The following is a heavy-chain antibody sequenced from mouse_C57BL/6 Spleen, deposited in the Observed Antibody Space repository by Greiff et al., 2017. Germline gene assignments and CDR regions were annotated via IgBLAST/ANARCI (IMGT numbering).Heavy chain of an antibody. Sequence: QVQLQQSGTELVKPGASVKLSCKASGYTFTSYWMHWVKQRPGQGLEWIGNINPSNGGTNYNEKFKSKATLTVDKSSSTAYMQLSSLTSEDSAVYYGARGDYDDWYFDVWGTGTTVTVSS. CDR2: INPSNGGT. CDR1: GYTFTSYW. D-gene: IGHD2-4*01. V-gene: IGHV1-53*01. CDR3: ARGDYDDWYFDV. J-gene: IGHJ1*03.